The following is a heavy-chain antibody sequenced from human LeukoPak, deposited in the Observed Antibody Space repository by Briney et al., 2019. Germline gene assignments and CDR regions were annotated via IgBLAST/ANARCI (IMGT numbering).Heavy chain of an antibody. CDR2: INTNTGNP. J-gene: IGHJ4*02. CDR3: ARKFTYYYDSSGYYYPFDY. V-gene: IGHV7-4-1*02. CDR1: GYTFTSYA. D-gene: IGHD3-22*01. Sequence: ASVKVSCKASGYTFTSYAMHWVRQAPGQGLEWMGWINTNTGNPTYAQGFTGRFVFSLDTSVSTAYLQINSLKAEDTAVYYCARKFTYYYDSSGYYYPFDYWGQGTLVTVSS.